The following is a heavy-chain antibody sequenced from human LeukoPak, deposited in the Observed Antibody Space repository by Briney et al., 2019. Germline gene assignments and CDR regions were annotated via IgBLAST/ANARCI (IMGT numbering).Heavy chain of an antibody. CDR3: ARFSRGNPDY. V-gene: IGHV3-74*01. Sequence: GGSLRLSRAASGFTFSSYWMHWVRQAPGKGLVWVSRINTDGISTSYADSVKGRFTVSRDNAKNTLYLQMNSLRAEDTAVYYCARFSRGNPDYWGQGTLVTVSS. CDR2: INTDGIST. CDR1: GFTFSSYW. D-gene: IGHD2/OR15-2a*01. J-gene: IGHJ4*02.